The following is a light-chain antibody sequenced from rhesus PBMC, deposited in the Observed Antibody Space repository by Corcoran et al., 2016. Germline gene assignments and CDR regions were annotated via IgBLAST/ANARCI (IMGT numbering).Light chain of an antibody. CDR2: AAS. Sequence: DIQMTQSPSSLSASVGDRVTITCQASQGISSWLAWYQQKPGKAPKLLIYAASSLQTGVHSRFSGSGSGTDFPLTISSMQPENFATYYCQQHNSYPTFGQGTKVEIK. V-gene: IGKV1-33*02. J-gene: IGKJ1*01. CDR1: QGISSW. CDR3: QQHNSYPT.